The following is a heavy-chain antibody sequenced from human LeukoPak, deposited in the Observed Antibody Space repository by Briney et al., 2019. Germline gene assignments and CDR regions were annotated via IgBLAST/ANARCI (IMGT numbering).Heavy chain of an antibody. J-gene: IGHJ4*02. CDR2: IGGSGGST. D-gene: IGHD4-17*01. CDR3: AKACYDDFKYFDY. CDR1: GFTFSSSA. V-gene: IGHV3-23*01. Sequence: TGGSLRLSCPASGFTFSSSAMGWVRQAPGKGLEWVSSIGGSGGSTSYADSVKGRFTISRVNSDNTLYLKMNSLRVDDTSLYYCAKACYDDFKYFDYWGQGTLVTVSS.